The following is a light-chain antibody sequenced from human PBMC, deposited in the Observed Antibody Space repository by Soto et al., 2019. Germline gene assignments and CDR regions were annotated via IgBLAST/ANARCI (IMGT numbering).Light chain of an antibody. CDR3: SSYTSSSTLEGDWV. V-gene: IGLV2-14*01. J-gene: IGLJ3*02. Sequence: QSVLTQPASVSGSPGQSITISCTGTSSDVGGYNYVSWYQQHPGKAPKLMIYDVSNRPSGVSNRFSGSKSGNTASLTISGLQAEDEADYYCSSYTSSSTLEGDWVFGGGTKLTVL. CDR1: SSDVGGYNY. CDR2: DVS.